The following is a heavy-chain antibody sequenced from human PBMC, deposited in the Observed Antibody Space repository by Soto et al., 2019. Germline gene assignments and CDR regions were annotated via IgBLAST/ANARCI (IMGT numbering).Heavy chain of an antibody. CDR3: AIHSDSYYYGMDV. Sequence: XSVKVSCKASGYTFTCYYMNWVRQAPGQGLEWMGWINPNSGGTNYAQKFQGWVTMTRDTSISKAYMELSRLRSDDTAVYYCAIHSDSYYYGMDVWGQGTTVTVSS. CDR1: GYTFTCYY. J-gene: IGHJ6*02. V-gene: IGHV1-2*04. CDR2: INPNSGGT.